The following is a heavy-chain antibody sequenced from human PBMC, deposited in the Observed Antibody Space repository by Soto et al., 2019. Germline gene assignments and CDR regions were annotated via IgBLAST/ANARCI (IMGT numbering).Heavy chain of an antibody. J-gene: IGHJ6*02. Sequence: SSVKVYCKASGYSFTRYHINWVRQTTGQGLEWMGWMNPNSGNTGYAQKFQGRVTMTRNTSISTAYMELSSLRSEDTAVYYCARWELTGTTGAYYYYYGMDVWGQGTTVTVSS. CDR3: ARWELTGTTGAYYYYYGMDV. CDR1: GYSFTRYH. D-gene: IGHD1-7*01. V-gene: IGHV1-8*01. CDR2: MNPNSGNT.